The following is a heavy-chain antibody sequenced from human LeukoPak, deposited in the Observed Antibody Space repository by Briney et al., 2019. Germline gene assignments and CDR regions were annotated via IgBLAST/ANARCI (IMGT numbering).Heavy chain of an antibody. CDR2: IYSDGST. J-gene: IGHJ4*02. CDR3: ATGVDFWSGYRSVFGY. Sequence: GGSLRLSCIASGFTVSSNYMSWVRQAPGKGLECVSVIYSDGSTYYADSVKGRFTISRDNSKNTLYLQMNSLRAEDTAVYYCATGVDFWSGYRSVFGYWGQGTLVTVSS. D-gene: IGHD3-3*01. V-gene: IGHV3-53*01. CDR1: GFTVSSNY.